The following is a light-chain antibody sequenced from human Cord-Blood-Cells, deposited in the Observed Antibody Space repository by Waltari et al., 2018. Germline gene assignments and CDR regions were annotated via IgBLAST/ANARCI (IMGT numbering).Light chain of an antibody. CDR1: SGSIASNY. V-gene: IGLV6-57*01. CDR3: QFYDSSNVV. J-gene: IGLJ2*01. CDR2: EDN. Sequence: NFMLTQPHSVSESPGKTVTISCTRSSGSIASNYGQWYQQRPGSSPTTVIYEDNQRPSGVPDRFSGSIDSSSNSASLTISGLKTEDEADYYCQFYDSSNVVFGGGTKLTVL.